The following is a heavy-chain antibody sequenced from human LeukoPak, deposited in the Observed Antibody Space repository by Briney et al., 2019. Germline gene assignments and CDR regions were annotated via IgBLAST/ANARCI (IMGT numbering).Heavy chain of an antibody. CDR3: ASGNWNYLADYYYYMDV. J-gene: IGHJ6*03. Sequence: SVKVSCKASGGTFSSYTISWVRQAPGHGLEWMGGIIPIFGTANDAQKFQGRVTITTDESTSTAYMELSSLRSEDTAVYYCASGNWNYLADYYYYMDVWGKGTTVTVSS. CDR1: GGTFSSYT. V-gene: IGHV1-69*05. D-gene: IGHD1-7*01. CDR2: IIPIFGTA.